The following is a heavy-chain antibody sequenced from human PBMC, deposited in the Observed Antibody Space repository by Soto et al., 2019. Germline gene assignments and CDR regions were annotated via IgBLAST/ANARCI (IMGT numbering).Heavy chain of an antibody. V-gene: IGHV1-2*02. CDR2: IHPNSGGT. J-gene: IGHJ4*02. CDR3: VRGTVTTISGY. Sequence: GASVKVSCKASGYTFTGYYMHWVRQAPGQGLEWMGWIHPNSGGTNYAQKFQGRVTMTGDTSINTAYMELSRLRSDDTAVYYCVRGTVTTISGYWGQGTLVTVSS. CDR1: GYTFTGYY. D-gene: IGHD5-12*01.